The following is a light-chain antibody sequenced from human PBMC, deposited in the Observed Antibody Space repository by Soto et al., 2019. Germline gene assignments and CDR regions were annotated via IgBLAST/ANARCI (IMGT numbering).Light chain of an antibody. CDR2: KAS. V-gene: IGKV1-5*03. CDR1: QSISSW. J-gene: IGKJ1*01. CDR3: QQYNSYCT. Sequence: DIQMTQSPSTLSASVGDRVTITCRASQSISSWLAWYQQKPGKAPKLLIYKASSLESGVRSRFSGSGSGTEFTLTISSLQPDDFATYYCQQYNSYCTFGQGTKVEIK.